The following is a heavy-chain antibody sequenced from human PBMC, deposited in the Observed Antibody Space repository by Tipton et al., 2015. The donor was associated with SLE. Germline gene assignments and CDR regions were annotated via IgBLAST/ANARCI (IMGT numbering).Heavy chain of an antibody. CDR1: GGSFSGYY. V-gene: IGHV4-34*01. J-gene: IGHJ4*02. D-gene: IGHD5-18*01. CDR3: ARCSYGTEN. Sequence: LRLSCAVYGGSFSGYYWSWIRQPPGKGLEWIGEINHSGSTNYNPSLKSRVTISVDTSKNQFSLKLSSVTAADTAVYYCARCSYGTENWGQGTLVTVSS. CDR2: INHSGST.